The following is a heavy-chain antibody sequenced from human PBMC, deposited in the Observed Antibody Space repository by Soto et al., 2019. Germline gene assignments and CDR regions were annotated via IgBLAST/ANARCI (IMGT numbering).Heavy chain of an antibody. CDR3: ARDRGYDAHDYYYNAMDA. V-gene: IGHV3-21*01. CDR2: IRGFSPYT. Sequence: EVQLVESGGGLVKPGGSLRLSCISSGFTFRTYTMNWVRQAPGKGLEWVSGIRGFSPYTFYAESVKGRFTISRDNAKNSVFLQMDSLRAEDTAVYYCARDRGYDAHDYYYNAMDAWGQGTTVTVSS. CDR1: GFTFRTYT. D-gene: IGHD3-10*01. J-gene: IGHJ6*02.